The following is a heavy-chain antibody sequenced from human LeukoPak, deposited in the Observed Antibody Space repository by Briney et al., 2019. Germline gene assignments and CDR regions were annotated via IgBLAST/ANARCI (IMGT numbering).Heavy chain of an antibody. J-gene: IGHJ4*02. CDR1: GFTFTNAW. V-gene: IGHV3-15*01. CDR3: ATEYYGAYNY. CDR2: IKSKTDGRTT. D-gene: IGHD4-17*01. Sequence: GGSLRLSCAGSGFTFTNAWMSWVRQAPGKGLEWVGRIKSKTDGRTTDYAAPVKGRFTISRDDSKDTLYLQMNSLKTEDMAVYYCATEYYGAYNYWGQGTLVTVFS.